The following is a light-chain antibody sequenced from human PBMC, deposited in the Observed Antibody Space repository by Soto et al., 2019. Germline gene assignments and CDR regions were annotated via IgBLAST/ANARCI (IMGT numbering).Light chain of an antibody. V-gene: IGKV3-20*01. J-gene: IGKJ5*01. CDR1: QSVSSSY. Sequence: EIVLTQSPGTLSLSPGERATLSCRASQSVSSSYLAWYQQKPGQHPRLLIYGASSRATGIPDRFSGSGSGTDFTLTISRLEPEDFAVYYCQQYDNSPITFGQGTRLEIK. CDR3: QQYDNSPIT. CDR2: GAS.